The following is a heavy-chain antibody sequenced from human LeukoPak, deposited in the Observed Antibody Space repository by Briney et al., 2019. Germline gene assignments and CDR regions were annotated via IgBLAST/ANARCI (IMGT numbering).Heavy chain of an antibody. CDR3: ARGYCSGGSCYLNWFDP. J-gene: IGHJ5*02. CDR1: GGSISSYY. V-gene: IGHV4-59*08. CDR2: IYYSGST. Sequence: SETLSLTCTVSGGSISSYYWSWIRQPPGKGLEWIGYIYYSGSTNYNPSLKSRVTISVDTSKNQCSLKLSSVTAADTAVYYCARGYCSGGSCYLNWFDPWGQGTLVTVPS. D-gene: IGHD2-15*01.